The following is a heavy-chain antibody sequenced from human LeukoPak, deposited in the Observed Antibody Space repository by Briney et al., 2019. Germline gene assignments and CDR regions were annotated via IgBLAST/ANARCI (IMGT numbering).Heavy chain of an antibody. J-gene: IGHJ4*02. Sequence: GGSLRLSCAASGFTFSTYAIHWVRQAPGKGLEWVAVISYDGSNKYYADSVKGRFTISRDNSKNTLYLQMNSLRAEDTAVYYCARDASMVRGVFDYWGQGTLVTVSS. CDR3: ARDASMVRGVFDY. D-gene: IGHD3-10*01. CDR1: GFTFSTYA. V-gene: IGHV3-30-3*01. CDR2: ISYDGSNK.